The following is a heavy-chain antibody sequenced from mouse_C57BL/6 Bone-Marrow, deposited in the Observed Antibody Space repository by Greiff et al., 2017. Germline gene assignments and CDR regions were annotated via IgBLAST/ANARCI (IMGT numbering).Heavy chain of an antibody. J-gene: IGHJ3*01. CDR1: GYTFTSYW. CDR2: IYPGSGGT. CDR3: ARSNYYCIVP. D-gene: IGHD1-1*01. Sequence: QVQLQQPGAELVKPGASVKMSCKASGYTFTSYWITWVKQRPGQGLEWIGDIYPGSGGTNYNEKFKSKATLTVDTSSSPAYMQLSSLTSEDSAVYSCARSNYYCIVPWGQGTLVTVSA. V-gene: IGHV1-55*01.